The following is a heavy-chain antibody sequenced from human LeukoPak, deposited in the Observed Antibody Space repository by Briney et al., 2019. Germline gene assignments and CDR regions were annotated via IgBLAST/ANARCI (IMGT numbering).Heavy chain of an antibody. CDR1: RGSISSSIYY. CDR2: IYYSGST. D-gene: IGHD6-6*01. CDR3: ARHSISRYFQH. J-gene: IGHJ1*01. Sequence: SETLSLTCTVSRGSISSSIYYWGWIRQPPGMGLEWIGSIYYSGSTYYNPSLKSRVTISVDTSKNQFSLKLSSVTAADTAVYYCARHSISRYFQHWGQGTLVTVSS. V-gene: IGHV4-39*01.